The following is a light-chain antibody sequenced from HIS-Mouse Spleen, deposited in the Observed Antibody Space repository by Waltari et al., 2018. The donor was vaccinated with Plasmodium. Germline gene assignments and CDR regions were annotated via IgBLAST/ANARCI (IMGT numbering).Light chain of an antibody. V-gene: IGLV5-45*02. CDR3: MIWHSSAVV. Sequence: QAVLTQPSSLSASPGASASLTCTLRSGINVGTYRIYWYQQKPGSPPQYLLRYKSDSDKQQGSGFPIRFSGSKDASANVGILLISGLQSEDEADYYCMIWHSSAVVFGGGTKLTVL. J-gene: IGLJ2*01. CDR1: SGINVGTYR. CDR2: YKSDSDK.